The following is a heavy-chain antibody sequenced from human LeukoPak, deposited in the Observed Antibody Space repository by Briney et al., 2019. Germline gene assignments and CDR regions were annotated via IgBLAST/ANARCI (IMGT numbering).Heavy chain of an antibody. J-gene: IGHJ5*02. V-gene: IGHV4-38-2*02. Sequence: SETLSLTRTVSGYSISSGYYWGWIPPAPGKGLGWVGSNDHSGSTHHKPSLQGPGTLSIDTSKDQFSLKPSPVTGADPAVYFCARVREDYVWGSYRYDGIIWFDPGGQGTLVTVSS. CDR3: ARVREDYVWGSYRYDGIIWFDP. CDR1: GYSISSGYY. CDR2: NDHSGST. D-gene: IGHD3-16*02.